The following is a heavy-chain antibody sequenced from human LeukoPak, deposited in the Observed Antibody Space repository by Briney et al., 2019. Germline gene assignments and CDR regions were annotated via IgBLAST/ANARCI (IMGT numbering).Heavy chain of an antibody. CDR3: ASGLEDIVVVPAAIPVPSYYMDV. Sequence: SETLSLTCTVYGGSISSYYWSWIRQPAGKGLEWIGYIYYSGSTYYNPSLKSRVTISVDTSKNQFSLKLSSVTAADTAVYYCASGLEDIVVVPAAIPVPSYYMDVWGKGTTVTVSS. CDR2: IYYSGST. J-gene: IGHJ6*03. CDR1: GGSISSYY. V-gene: IGHV4-59*06. D-gene: IGHD2-2*02.